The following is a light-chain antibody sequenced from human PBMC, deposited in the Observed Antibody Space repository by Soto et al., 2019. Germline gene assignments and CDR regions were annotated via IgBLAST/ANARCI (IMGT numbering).Light chain of an antibody. CDR1: QSVSSSY. J-gene: IGKJ1*01. CDR2: GAS. V-gene: IGKV3-20*01. Sequence: EIVLTQSPGTLSLSPGERATLSCRASQSVSSSYLAWYQQKPGQAPRLLIYGASSRATGIPDRFSGSGSGTDFTLTISRLEPEDFAVYYCHQYGSSLPTFGQGTKVDI. CDR3: HQYGSSLPT.